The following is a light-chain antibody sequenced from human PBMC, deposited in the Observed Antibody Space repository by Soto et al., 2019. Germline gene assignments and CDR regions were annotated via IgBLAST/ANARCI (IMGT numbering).Light chain of an antibody. V-gene: IGKV1-5*01. CDR1: ESIRTW. CDR2: DAS. CDR3: QQYKNYPKT. J-gene: IGKJ1*01. Sequence: ESPMTQSPPTLSASVGPRVTITCRASESIRTWLAWYQHKPGKAPKFLIYDASTLESGVPSRFSGSGSGTEFTLTISCLQPDDFATYFCQQYKNYPKTFGQGTKV.